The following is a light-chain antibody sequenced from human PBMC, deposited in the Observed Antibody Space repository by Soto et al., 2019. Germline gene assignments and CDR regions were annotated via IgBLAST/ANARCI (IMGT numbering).Light chain of an antibody. Sequence: EIVMTQSPATLSLSRGERATLSCRASQSVSSNLAWYQQKPGQAPRLLIYGASTRATGIPARFSGSGSGTEFTLTISSLQSEDFAIYFCQQYNNWPPDRTFGQGTKVEIK. V-gene: IGKV3-15*01. CDR2: GAS. J-gene: IGKJ1*01. CDR1: QSVSSN. CDR3: QQYNNWPPDRT.